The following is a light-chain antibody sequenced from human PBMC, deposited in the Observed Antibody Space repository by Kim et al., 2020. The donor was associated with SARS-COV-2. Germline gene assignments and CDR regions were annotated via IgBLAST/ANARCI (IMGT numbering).Light chain of an antibody. J-gene: IGLJ1*01. CDR2: DVI. V-gene: IGLV2-14*03. CDR3: SSYRTSSAV. CDR1: SSDVGGFNY. Sequence: PGQSITISCTGTSSDVGGFNYVSWYQQHPGKAPKLLIYDVINRPSGVSNRFSGSKSGSTASLTISGLQTEDEADYYCSSYRTSSAVFGTGTKVTVL.